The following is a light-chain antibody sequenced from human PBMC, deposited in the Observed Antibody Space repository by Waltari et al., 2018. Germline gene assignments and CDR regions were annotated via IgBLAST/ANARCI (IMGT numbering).Light chain of an antibody. CDR3: SSYTTTSSWV. Sequence: QSALTQPASVSGSPGQSITISCTGSRGDIGSYKFVSWYQQEPSRAPKLIVYDVSQRPSGVSNRFSGSKSGNTASLTISGLQAEDEADYYCSSYTTTSSWVFGGGTKLTVL. CDR1: RGDIGSYKF. CDR2: DVS. V-gene: IGLV2-14*01. J-gene: IGLJ3*02.